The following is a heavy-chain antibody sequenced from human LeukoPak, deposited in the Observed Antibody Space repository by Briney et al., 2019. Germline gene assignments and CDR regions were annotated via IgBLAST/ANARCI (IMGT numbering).Heavy chain of an antibody. CDR3: ARDLVQAAAGTHYFGY. V-gene: IGHV3-21*01. J-gene: IGHJ4*02. CDR2: ISSSSSYI. Sequence: GGSLRLSCAASGFTFSSYSIYWVRQAPGKGLEWVSSISSSSSYIYYADSVKGRFTISRYNAKNSLYLQMNSLRAEDTAVYYCARDLVQAAAGTHYFGYWGQGTLVAVSS. D-gene: IGHD6-13*01. CDR1: GFTFSSYS.